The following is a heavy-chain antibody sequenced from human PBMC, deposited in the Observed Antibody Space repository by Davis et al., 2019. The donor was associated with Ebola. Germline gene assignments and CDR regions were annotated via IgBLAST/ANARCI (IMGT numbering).Heavy chain of an antibody. Sequence: ASVKVSCKASGYTFTSYGISWVRQAPGQGLEWMGWISAYNGNTNYAQKLQGRVTMTTETSTSTVYMELRTLRSDDTAVYYCARDKEYSSSSGYYYYYGMDVWGQGTTVTVSS. J-gene: IGHJ6*02. V-gene: IGHV1-18*01. D-gene: IGHD6-6*01. CDR3: ARDKEYSSSSGYYYYYGMDV. CDR1: GYTFTSYG. CDR2: ISAYNGNT.